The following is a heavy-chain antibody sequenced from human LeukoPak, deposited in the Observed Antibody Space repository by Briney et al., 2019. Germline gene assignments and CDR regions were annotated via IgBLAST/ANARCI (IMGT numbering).Heavy chain of an antibody. D-gene: IGHD3-9*01. CDR2: ISVRGGDI. J-gene: IGHJ6*02. Sequence: GGSLRLSCAASGFNFSTYSMNWVRQAPGKGLEWVSYISVRGGDIYYADSVKGRFTVSRDNAKNSLYLQMHTLRDEDTAVYYCARITIFPPVYYYYGMDVWGQGTTVTVSS. V-gene: IGHV3-48*02. CDR1: GFNFSTYS. CDR3: ARITIFPPVYYYYGMDV.